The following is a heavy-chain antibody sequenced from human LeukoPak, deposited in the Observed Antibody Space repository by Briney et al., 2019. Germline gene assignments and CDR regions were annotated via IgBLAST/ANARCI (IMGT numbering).Heavy chain of an antibody. CDR3: TTDLGYSYGYC. Sequence: GGSLRLSCAASGFTFSNAWMSWVRQAPGKGLEWVGRIKSKTDGGATDYAAPVKGRFTISRDDSKNTLYLQMNSLKTEDTAVYYCTTDLGYSYGYCWGQGTLVTVSS. V-gene: IGHV3-15*01. D-gene: IGHD5-18*01. J-gene: IGHJ4*02. CDR1: GFTFSNAW. CDR2: IKSKTDGGAT.